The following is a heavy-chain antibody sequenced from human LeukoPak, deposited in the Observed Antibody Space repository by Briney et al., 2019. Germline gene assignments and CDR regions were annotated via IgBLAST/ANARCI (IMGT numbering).Heavy chain of an antibody. CDR3: ARAGTVTSFDY. J-gene: IGHJ4*02. V-gene: IGHV4-31*03. Sequence: PSQTLSLTCTVSGGSISSGGYYWSWIRQHLGKGLEWIGYIYYSGSTYYNPSLKSRVTISVDTSKNQFSLKLSSVTAADAAVYYCARAGTVTSFDYWGQGTLVTVSS. CDR2: IYYSGST. D-gene: IGHD4-17*01. CDR1: GGSISSGGYY.